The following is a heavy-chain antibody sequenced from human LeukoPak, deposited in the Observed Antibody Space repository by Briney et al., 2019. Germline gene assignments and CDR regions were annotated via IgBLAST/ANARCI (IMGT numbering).Heavy chain of an antibody. V-gene: IGHV1-2*02. Sequence: ASVKVSCKASGDSFSDYYIHWVRQAPGQGPEWMGWINLNTGGTNYAQKFDGRFSMTRDTSINTAFMELSGLRFDDTAVYYCGSVRGILSYFDLWGRGTLVTVSS. J-gene: IGHJ2*01. D-gene: IGHD3-16*01. CDR3: GSVRGILSYFDL. CDR2: INLNTGGT. CDR1: GDSFSDYY.